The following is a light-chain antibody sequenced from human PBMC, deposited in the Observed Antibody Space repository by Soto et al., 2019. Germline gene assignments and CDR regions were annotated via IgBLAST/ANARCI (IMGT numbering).Light chain of an antibody. V-gene: IGLV7-43*01. J-gene: IGLJ2*01. CDR2: STN. CDR1: TGAVTASHY. CDR3: LLYYGGTQGV. Sequence: QAVVTQEPSVTVSPGGTVTLTCASSTGAVTASHYPNWFQQKPGQPPRTLFFSTNNRFSWTPARFSGSLLGGKAALTLSDAQPEDEAEYYCLLYYGGTQGVFGGGTKLTVL.